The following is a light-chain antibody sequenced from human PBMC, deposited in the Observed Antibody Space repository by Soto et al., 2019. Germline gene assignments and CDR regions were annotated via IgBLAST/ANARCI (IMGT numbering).Light chain of an antibody. CDR2: GAS. V-gene: IGKV3-20*01. Sequence: IGMTQSPATLSVSPGERATLSCRASQSVSSNLAWYQQKPGQAPSLLIYGASSRATGIPDRFSGSGSGTDFTLTISRLEPEDFAVYYCQQYGSSPITFGQGTRLEIK. CDR1: QSVSSN. J-gene: IGKJ5*01. CDR3: QQYGSSPIT.